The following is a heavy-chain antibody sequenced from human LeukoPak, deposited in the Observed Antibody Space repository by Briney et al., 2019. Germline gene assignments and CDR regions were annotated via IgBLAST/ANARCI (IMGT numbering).Heavy chain of an antibody. V-gene: IGHV3-7*01. CDR1: GFTFSSYW. J-gene: IGHJ4*02. Sequence: GGSLRLSCAASGFTFSSYWMSWVRQAPGKGLEWVANIKQDGSEKYYVDSVKGRFTISRDNAKNSLYLQMNSLRAEDTAVYYCARDSSFWSGYQYYFDYWGQGTLVTVSS. CDR3: ARDSSFWSGYQYYFDY. CDR2: IKQDGSEK. D-gene: IGHD3-3*01.